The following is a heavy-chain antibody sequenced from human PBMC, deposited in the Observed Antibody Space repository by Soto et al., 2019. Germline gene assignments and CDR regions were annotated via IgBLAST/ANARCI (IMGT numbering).Heavy chain of an antibody. D-gene: IGHD6-19*01. CDR1: GFTFTISA. CDR2: IVVGSGNT. CDR3: AAGCSSDWYPSLDC. Sequence: SVKVSCKASGFTFTISAMQWVLQARGQRLEWIGWIVVGSGNTNYAQKFQERVTITRDMSTSTAYMELSSLRSEDTAVYYCAAGCSSDWYPSLDCWGPGTLVTVSS. J-gene: IGHJ4*02. V-gene: IGHV1-58*02.